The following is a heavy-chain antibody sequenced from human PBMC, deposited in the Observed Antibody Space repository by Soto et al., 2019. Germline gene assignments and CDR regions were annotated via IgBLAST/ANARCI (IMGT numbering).Heavy chain of an antibody. D-gene: IGHD3-22*01. CDR3: ARRDMDYYDSSGYDDY. CDR1: GGSISSSSYY. Sequence: TSETLSLTCTVSGGSISSSSYYWGWIRQPPGKGLEWIGSIYYSGSTYYNPSLKSRVTISVDTSKNQFSLKLSSVTAADTAVYYCARRDMDYYDSSGYDDYWGQGALVTVSS. V-gene: IGHV4-39*01. J-gene: IGHJ4*02. CDR2: IYYSGST.